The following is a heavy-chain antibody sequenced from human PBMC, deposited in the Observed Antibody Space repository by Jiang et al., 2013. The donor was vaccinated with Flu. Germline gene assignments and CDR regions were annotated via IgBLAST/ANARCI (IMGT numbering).Heavy chain of an antibody. D-gene: IGHD3-22*01. V-gene: IGHV1-2*02. CDR2: INPNSGGT. CDR3: ARDLYYYDSSGGAFDI. CDR1: GYTFTGYY. Sequence: GAEVKKPGASVKVSCKASGYTFTGYYMHWVRQAPGQGLEWMGWINPNSGGTNYAQKFQGRVTMTRDTSISTAYMELSRLRSDDTAVYYCARDLYYYDSSGGAFDIWGQGTMITVSS. J-gene: IGHJ3*02.